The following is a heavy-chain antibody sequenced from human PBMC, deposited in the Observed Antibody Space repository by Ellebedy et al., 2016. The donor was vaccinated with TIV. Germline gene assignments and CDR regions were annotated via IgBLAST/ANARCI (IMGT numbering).Heavy chain of an antibody. J-gene: IGHJ6*02. CDR2: IYYSGST. V-gene: IGHV4-31*03. CDR1: GGSISSGGYY. Sequence: SETLSLXXTVSGGSISSGGYYWSWIRQHPGKGLEWIGYIYYSGSTYYNPSLKSRVTISVDTSKNQFSLKLSSVTAADTAVYYCARDRASDILTGYYYYYGMDVWGQGTTVTVSS. D-gene: IGHD3-9*01. CDR3: ARDRASDILTGYYYYYGMDV.